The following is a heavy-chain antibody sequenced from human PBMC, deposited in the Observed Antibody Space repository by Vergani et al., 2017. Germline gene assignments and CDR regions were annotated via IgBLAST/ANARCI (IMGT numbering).Heavy chain of an antibody. Sequence: LPLQASGPGLVTPSATLSLTCTVSGGSISSNLSYWGWIRPPPGKGLEWIGRIYYSGSTYYPPSRKSRLPISVDPAKNQFSLKLSAVTAADKAVYYCAGGGELRDGDIWGQGTMVTVSS. J-gene: IGHJ3*02. D-gene: IGHD1-26*01. CDR2: IYYSGST. CDR1: GGSISSNLSY. CDR3: AGGGELRDGDI. V-gene: IGHV4-39*01.